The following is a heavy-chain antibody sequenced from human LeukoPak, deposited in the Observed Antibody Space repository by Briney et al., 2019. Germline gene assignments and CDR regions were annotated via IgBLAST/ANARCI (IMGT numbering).Heavy chain of an antibody. Sequence: SETLSLTCTVSGGSISSYYWSWIRQPPGKGLEWIGYIYYSGSTYYNPSLKSRVTISVDTSKNQFSLKLSSVTAADTAVYYCASTNTYCSSTSCYFGYGMDVWGQGTTVTVSS. J-gene: IGHJ6*02. D-gene: IGHD2-2*01. CDR3: ASTNTYCSSTSCYFGYGMDV. CDR1: GGSISSYY. V-gene: IGHV4-59*12. CDR2: IYYSGST.